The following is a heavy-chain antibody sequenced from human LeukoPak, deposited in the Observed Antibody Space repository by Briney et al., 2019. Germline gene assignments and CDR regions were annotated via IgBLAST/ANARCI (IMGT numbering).Heavy chain of an antibody. D-gene: IGHD2-2*01. CDR2: INAGNGNT. CDR1: GGTFSSYA. Sequence: ASVKVSCKASGGTFSSYAISWVRQAPGQRLEWMGWINAGNGNTKYSQKFQGRVTITRDTSASTAYMELSSLRSEDTAVYYCAREGTYCSSTSCPHPDNWFDPWGQGTLVTVSS. CDR3: AREGTYCSSTSCPHPDNWFDP. V-gene: IGHV1-3*01. J-gene: IGHJ5*02.